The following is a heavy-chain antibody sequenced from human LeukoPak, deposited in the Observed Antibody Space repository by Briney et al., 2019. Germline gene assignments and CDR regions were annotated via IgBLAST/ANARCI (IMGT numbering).Heavy chain of an antibody. J-gene: IGHJ4*02. D-gene: IGHD6-13*01. CDR3: ARESSSSSYGGLIDY. V-gene: IGHV4-59*01. CDR1: GGSISSYY. Sequence: PSETLSLTCTVSGGSISSYYWSWIRQLPGKGLEWIGYIYYSGSTNYNPSLKSRVTISVDTSKNQFSLKLSSVTAADTAVYYCARESSSSSYGGLIDYWGQGTLVTVSS. CDR2: IYYSGST.